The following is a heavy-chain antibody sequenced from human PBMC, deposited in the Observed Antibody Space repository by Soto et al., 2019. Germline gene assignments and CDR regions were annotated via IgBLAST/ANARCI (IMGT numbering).Heavy chain of an antibody. Sequence: SETLSLTCTVSGGSISSSSYYWGWIRQPPGKGLEWIGSIYYSGSTYYNPSLKSRVTISVDTSKNQFSLKLSSVTAADTAVYYCAKPPRITGTSDAFDIWGQGTMVTVSS. D-gene: IGHD1-7*01. CDR1: GGSISSSSYY. J-gene: IGHJ3*02. CDR2: IYYSGST. CDR3: AKPPRITGTSDAFDI. V-gene: IGHV4-39*01.